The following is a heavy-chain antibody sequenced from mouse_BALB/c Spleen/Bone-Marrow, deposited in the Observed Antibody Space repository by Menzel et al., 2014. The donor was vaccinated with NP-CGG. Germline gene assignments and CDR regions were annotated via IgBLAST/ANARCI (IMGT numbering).Heavy chain of an antibody. Sequence: DVKLVESGGGLVKPGGSLKLSCAASGFTFSDYYMYWVRQTPEKRLEWVATISDGGSYTYYPDSVKGRFTISRDNAKNNLYLQMSSLKSEDTDMYYCARDATRWLLSEAMDYRGQGTSVTESS. CDR2: ISDGGSYT. D-gene: IGHD2-3*01. J-gene: IGHJ4*01. V-gene: IGHV5-4*02. CDR1: GFTFSDYY. CDR3: ARDATRWLLSEAMDY.